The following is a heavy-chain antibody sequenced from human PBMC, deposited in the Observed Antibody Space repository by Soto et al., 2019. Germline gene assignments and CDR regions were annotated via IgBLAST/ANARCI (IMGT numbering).Heavy chain of an antibody. D-gene: IGHD1-1*01. CDR3: ARDAGRRVKLERRPFDY. V-gene: IGHV3-21*01. J-gene: IGHJ4*02. Sequence: GGSLRLSCAASGFTFSSYSMNWVRQAPGKGLEWVSSISSSSSYIYYADSVKGRFTISRDNAKNSLYLQMNSLRAEDTAVYYCARDAGRRVKLERRPFDYWGQGTLVTVSS. CDR1: GFTFSSYS. CDR2: ISSSSSYI.